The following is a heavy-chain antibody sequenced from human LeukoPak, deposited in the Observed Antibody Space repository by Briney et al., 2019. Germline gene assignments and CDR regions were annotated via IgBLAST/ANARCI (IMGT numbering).Heavy chain of an antibody. CDR1: GYTFTSYY. CDR3: AREDSSGWYVFDH. CDR2: INPSGGST. J-gene: IGHJ4*02. V-gene: IGHV1-46*01. D-gene: IGHD6-19*01. Sequence: ASVKVSCTASGYTFTSYYMHWVRQAPGQGLEWMGLINPSGGSTSYAQKFQGRVTMTRDTSTSTVYMELSSLRSEDTAVYYCAREDSSGWYVFDHWGQGTLVTVSS.